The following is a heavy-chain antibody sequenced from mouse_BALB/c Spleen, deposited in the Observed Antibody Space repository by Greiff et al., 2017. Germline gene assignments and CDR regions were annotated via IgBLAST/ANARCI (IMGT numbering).Heavy chain of an antibody. CDR1: GFSLSTYGIG. CDR2: LWWNDNK. J-gene: IGHJ2*01. V-gene: IGHV8-11*01. CDR3: AGIAKGYYGRFFDH. D-gene: IGHD1-1*01. Sequence: QVTLKVCGPGILQPSQTLSLTCSFSGFSLSTYGIGVGWIRQPSGKGLEWLAHLWWNDNKYYNTALKSRLTISKDTSNNQVFLMSASVDTADTATYYCAGIAKGYYGRFFDHWGQGTTLTVSS.